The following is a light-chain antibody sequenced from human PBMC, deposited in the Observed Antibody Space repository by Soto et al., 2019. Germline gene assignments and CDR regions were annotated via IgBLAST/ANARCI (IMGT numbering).Light chain of an antibody. CDR2: EVS. CDR3: MQTLQLPLT. Sequence: DIVMTQTPLSLPVTPGQPASISCRSSQSLLDSNGKTFLYWYMKKPGQAPQLLIYEVSNRFAGVPDRFSGSGSETDFTLTISRVEAEDFAVYYCMQTLQLPLTFGGGTRVEMK. CDR1: QSLLDSNGKTF. J-gene: IGKJ4*01. V-gene: IGKV2D-29*01.